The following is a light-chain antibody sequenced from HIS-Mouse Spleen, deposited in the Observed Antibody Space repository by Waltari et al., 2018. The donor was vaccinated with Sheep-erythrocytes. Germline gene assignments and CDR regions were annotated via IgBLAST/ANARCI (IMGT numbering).Light chain of an antibody. CDR1: SSNIASHY. Sequence: QSVLTQPPSASGTPGQRVTISCSGSSSNIASHYVYWYQQLPGTAPKLLIYRNNQRPSGVPDRFSGSKSGTSASLAISGLRSEDEADYYCCSYAGSSTPWVFGGGTKLTVL. J-gene: IGLJ3*02. V-gene: IGLV1-47*01. CDR2: RNN. CDR3: CSYAGSSTPWV.